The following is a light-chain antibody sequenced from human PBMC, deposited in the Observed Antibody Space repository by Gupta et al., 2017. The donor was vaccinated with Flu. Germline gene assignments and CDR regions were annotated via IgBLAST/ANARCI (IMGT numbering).Light chain of an antibody. V-gene: IGKV1-5*03. CDR1: QSISSW. Sequence: PSTLPAYVGDRVTITCRASQSISSWLAWYQQKPGKAPKLLIYKASSLESGVPSRFSGSGSGTEFTLTISSLQPDDFATYFCQQYNSYPVTFGQGTKLEIK. CDR2: KAS. CDR3: QQYNSYPVT. J-gene: IGKJ2*01.